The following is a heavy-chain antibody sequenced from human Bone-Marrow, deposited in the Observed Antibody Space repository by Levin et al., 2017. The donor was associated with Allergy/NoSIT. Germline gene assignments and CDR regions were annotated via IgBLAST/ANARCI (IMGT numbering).Heavy chain of an antibody. CDR2: ISYDQVNQ. D-gene: IGHD2-8*01. CDR3: ARDRGDLMVYDNMDV. Sequence: QSGGSLRLSCTASGFTFNRSAMHWVRQSPGKGLEWVAVISYDQVNQYYADAVEGRFTASRDNSKNTLYLQMNSLRPEDTAVYYCARDRGDLMVYDNMDVWGQGTTVTVSS. J-gene: IGHJ6*02. V-gene: IGHV3-30*03. CDR1: GFTFNRSA.